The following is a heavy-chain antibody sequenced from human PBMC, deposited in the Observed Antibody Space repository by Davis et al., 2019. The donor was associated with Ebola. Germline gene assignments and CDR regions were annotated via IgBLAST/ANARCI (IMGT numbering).Heavy chain of an antibody. Sequence: SETLSLTCTVSGGSISSGDYYWSWIRQPPGKGLEWIGYIYYSGSTYYNPSLKSRVTISVDTSKNQFSLKLSSVTAADTAVYFCAREVPGAGHLDYWGQGILVTVSS. V-gene: IGHV4-30-4*01. CDR1: GGSISSGDYY. CDR3: AREVPGAGHLDY. CDR2: IYYSGST. D-gene: IGHD6-13*01. J-gene: IGHJ4*02.